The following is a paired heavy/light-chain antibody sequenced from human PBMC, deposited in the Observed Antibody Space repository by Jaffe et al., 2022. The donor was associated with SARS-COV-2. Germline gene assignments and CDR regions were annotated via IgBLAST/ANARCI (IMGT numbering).Heavy chain of an antibody. J-gene: IGHJ4*02. D-gene: IGHD2-15*01. CDR1: GGSISSNSYY. Sequence: QLQLQESGPGLVKPSETLSLACTVSGGSISSNSYYWGWIRQPPGKGLEWIGSIYYSGITHYTPSLKSRVTVSVDTSKNQFSLKLNSVTAADTAVYYCARHQCSGVTCYPGLFCFDCWGQGTLVTVSS. CDR3: ARHQCSGVTCYPGLFCFDC. V-gene: IGHV4-39*01. CDR2: IYYSGIT.
Light chain of an antibody. Sequence: DIVMTQSPLSLPVTPGEPASISCRSSQSLLHSNGYNYLDWYLQKPGQSPKLLIYLGSNRASGVPDRFSGSGSGTDFTLKISRVEAEDVGVYYCMQGLQTPGVTFGPGTKVDIK. J-gene: IGKJ3*01. CDR2: LGS. CDR3: MQGLQTPGVT. CDR1: QSLLHSNGYNY. V-gene: IGKV2-28*01.